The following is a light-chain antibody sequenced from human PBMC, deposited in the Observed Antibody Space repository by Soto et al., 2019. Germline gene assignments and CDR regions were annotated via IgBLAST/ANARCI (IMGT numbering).Light chain of an antibody. CDR3: QQYGSSPIT. CDR2: GAS. CDR1: QSVSTSY. V-gene: IGKV3-20*01. Sequence: DIVLTQSPGTLSLSPGDRATLSCRASQSVSTSYLAWYQQKPGQAPRLLIYGASSRATGIPDRFSGSGSGTDFTLTISGMEPEDFAVYYCQQYGSSPITFGQRTRLEI. J-gene: IGKJ5*01.